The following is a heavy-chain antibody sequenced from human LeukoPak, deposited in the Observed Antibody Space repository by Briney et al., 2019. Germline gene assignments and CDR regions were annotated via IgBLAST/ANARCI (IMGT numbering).Heavy chain of an antibody. CDR3: AKPYYYGSGSYPD. V-gene: IGHV3-23*01. D-gene: IGHD3-10*01. CDR1: GFTFSSYA. Sequence: GGSLRLSCAASGFTFSSYAMSWVRQAPGKGLEWVSATSGSGGSTYYADSVKGRFTISRDNSKNTLYLQMNSLRAEDTAVYYCAKPYYYGSGSYPDWGQGTLVTVSS. J-gene: IGHJ4*02. CDR2: TSGSGGST.